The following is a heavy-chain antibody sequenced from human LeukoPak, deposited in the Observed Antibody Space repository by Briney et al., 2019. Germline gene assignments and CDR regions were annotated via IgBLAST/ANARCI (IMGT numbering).Heavy chain of an antibody. Sequence: ASVKVSCKASGGTFSSYAISWVRQAPGQGLEWMGRIIPILGIANYAQKFQGRVTITADKSTSTAYMELSSLRSEDTAVYYCARWDMAADAFDIWGQGTMVTVSS. D-gene: IGHD2-15*01. J-gene: IGHJ3*02. CDR3: ARWDMAADAFDI. V-gene: IGHV1-69*04. CDR2: IIPILGIA. CDR1: GGTFSSYA.